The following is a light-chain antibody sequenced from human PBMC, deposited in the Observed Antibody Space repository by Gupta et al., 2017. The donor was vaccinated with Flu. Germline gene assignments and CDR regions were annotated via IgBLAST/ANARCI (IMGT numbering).Light chain of an antibody. Sequence: SSELTQDPAVSVALGQTARITCQGDSLRDYYASWYQKKPGQAPVLVIYSQNQRPSGIPDRFSGSKSGDTASLTITGARAEDEADYYCNSRHSSGNHRVFGTGTRVAVL. CDR1: SLRDYY. CDR2: SQN. CDR3: NSRHSSGNHRV. V-gene: IGLV3-19*01. J-gene: IGLJ1*01.